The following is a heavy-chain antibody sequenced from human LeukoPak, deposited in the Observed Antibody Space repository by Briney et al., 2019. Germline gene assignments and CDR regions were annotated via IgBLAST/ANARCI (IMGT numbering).Heavy chain of an antibody. Sequence: SETLSLTCTVSGGSISSSSCYWGWIRQPPGKGLEWIGSIYYSGSTHYNPSLKSRVTISVDTSKNQFSLKLSSVTAADTAVYYCARDSVDFGVVIDYWGQGTLVTVSS. V-gene: IGHV4-39*07. D-gene: IGHD3-3*01. CDR1: GGSISSSSCY. CDR2: IYYSGST. J-gene: IGHJ4*02. CDR3: ARDSVDFGVVIDY.